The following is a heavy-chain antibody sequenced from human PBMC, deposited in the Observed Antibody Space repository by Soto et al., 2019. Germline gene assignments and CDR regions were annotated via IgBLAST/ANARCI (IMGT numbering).Heavy chain of an antibody. Sequence: QLQLQESGPGLVKPSETLSLTCTVSGGSISSSSYYWGWIRQPPGKGLEWIGSIYYSGSTYYNPSLKSRVTISVDTSKNQFSLKLSSVTAADTAVYYCASSWGTVTTPFDYWGQGTLVTVSS. CDR3: ASSWGTVTTPFDY. CDR1: GGSISSSSYY. V-gene: IGHV4-39*01. D-gene: IGHD4-4*01. CDR2: IYYSGST. J-gene: IGHJ4*02.